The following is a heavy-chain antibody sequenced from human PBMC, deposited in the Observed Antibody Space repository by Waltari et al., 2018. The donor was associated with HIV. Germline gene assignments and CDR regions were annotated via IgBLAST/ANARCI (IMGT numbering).Heavy chain of an antibody. CDR1: GYTLTGYY. CDR3: AVEEYYDTLTGPSRGMDV. D-gene: IGHD3-9*01. V-gene: IGHV1-2*02. CDR2: INHSSGFP. Sequence: QVQLVQSGAEVKKPGASVKVSCKASGYTLTGYYMNWVRQAPGQGLEWMGVINHSSGFPKYPQKFQGRVTMTRSTSISTAYMGLSRLRADDTAVYYCAVEEYYDTLTGPSRGMDVWGQGTTVTVSS. J-gene: IGHJ6*02.